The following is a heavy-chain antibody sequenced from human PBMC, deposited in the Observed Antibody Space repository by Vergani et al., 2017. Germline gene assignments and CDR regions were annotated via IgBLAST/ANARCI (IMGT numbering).Heavy chain of an antibody. CDR1: GFTFSSYA. V-gene: IGHV3-23*01. J-gene: IGHJ4*02. CDR3: AKDRVVRGVLGY. Sequence: EVQLLESGGGLVQPGGSLRLSCAASGFTFSSYAMSWVRQAPGKGLEWVSAISGSGGSTYYADSVKGRFTSSRDNSKNTLYLQMNSLRAEDTAVYYCAKDRVVRGVLGYWSQGSLVTVSS. D-gene: IGHD3-10*01. CDR2: ISGSGGST.